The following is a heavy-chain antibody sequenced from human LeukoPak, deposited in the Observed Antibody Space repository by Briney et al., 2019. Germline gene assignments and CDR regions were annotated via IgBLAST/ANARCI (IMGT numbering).Heavy chain of an antibody. J-gene: IGHJ4*02. CDR3: ARVDMLTGYYFFDY. D-gene: IGHD3-9*01. V-gene: IGHV1-18*01. CDR1: GYTFTHYI. CDR2: IRGDNGNT. Sequence: GASVKVSCKASGYTFTHYIINWVRQAPGQGLEWMGWIRGDNGNTNYAQNFQGRVTMTTDTPSSTAYMEVRSLRSDDTAVYYCARVDMLTGYYFFDYWGQGTLVTVSS.